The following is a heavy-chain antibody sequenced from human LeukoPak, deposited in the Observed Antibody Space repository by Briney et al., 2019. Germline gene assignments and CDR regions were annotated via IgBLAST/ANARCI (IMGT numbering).Heavy chain of an antibody. V-gene: IGHV1-18*01. CDR1: GYTFTSYG. CDR3: ASARDYDSSGYYLDAFDI. CDR2: ISAYNGNT. D-gene: IGHD3-22*01. J-gene: IGHJ3*02. Sequence: ASVKVSCKASGYTFTSYGISWVRQAPGQGLEWMGWISAYNGNTNYAQKLQGRVTMTTDTSTSTAYMELRSLRSDDTPVYYCASARDYDSSGYYLDAFDIWGQGTMVTVSS.